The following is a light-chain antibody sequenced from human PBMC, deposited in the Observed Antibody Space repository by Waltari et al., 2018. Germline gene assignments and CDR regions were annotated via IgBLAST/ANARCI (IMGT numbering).Light chain of an antibody. CDR1: SSNIGAGSD. J-gene: IGLJ2*01. CDR3: QSYDSSLSNSV. Sequence: QSGLTQPPSVSGAPGQRVTISCTGSSSNIGAGSDVHWYQLLPGTAPKLLIYGNTKRRSGVPDRFSGSKSGTSASLAITGLQTEDEADYYCQSYDSSLSNSVFGGGTKLTVL. CDR2: GNT. V-gene: IGLV1-40*01.